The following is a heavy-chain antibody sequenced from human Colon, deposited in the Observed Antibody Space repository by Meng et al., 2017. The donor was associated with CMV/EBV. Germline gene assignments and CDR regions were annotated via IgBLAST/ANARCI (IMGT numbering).Heavy chain of an antibody. J-gene: IGHJ4*02. CDR3: ARDMGFLGGTFDY. V-gene: IGHV3-21*01. D-gene: IGHD1-26*01. Sequence: GESLKISCATSGFTFSSYTMHWVRQAPGKGLEWLSSISTSGTNIYYGDSVKGRFTVSRDDARDSLYLQLNSLRADDTALYYCARDMGFLGGTFDYGGKGTLVTVSS. CDR2: ISTSGTNI. CDR1: GFTFSSYT.